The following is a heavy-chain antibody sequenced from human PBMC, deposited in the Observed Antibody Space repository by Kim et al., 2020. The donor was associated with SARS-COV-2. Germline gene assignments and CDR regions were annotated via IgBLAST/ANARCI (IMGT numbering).Heavy chain of an antibody. V-gene: IGHV3-30*02. J-gene: IGHJ6*02. D-gene: IGHD3-10*01. CDR3: AKRWKYYYGSGSYVGGMDV. Sequence: GRFTISRDNSKNTLYLQMNSLRAEDTAVYYCAKRWKYYYGSGSYVGGMDVWGQGTTVTVSS.